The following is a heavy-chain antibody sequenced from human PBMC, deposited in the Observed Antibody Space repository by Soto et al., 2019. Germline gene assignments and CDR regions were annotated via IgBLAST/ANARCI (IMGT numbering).Heavy chain of an antibody. J-gene: IGHJ5*02. V-gene: IGHV1-3*01. CDR2: INAGNGNT. Sequence: ASVKVSCKASGYTFTSYSMHWVRQAPGQRLEWMGWINAGNGNTKYSQKFQGRVTITRDTSASTAYMELSSLRSEDTAVYYCARGGQLVCRVPFDPWGQGTLVTVSS. CDR3: ARGGQLVCRVPFDP. D-gene: IGHD6-6*01. CDR1: GYTFTSYS.